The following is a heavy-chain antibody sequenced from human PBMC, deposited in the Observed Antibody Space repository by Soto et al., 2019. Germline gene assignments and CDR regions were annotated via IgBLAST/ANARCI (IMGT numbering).Heavy chain of an antibody. D-gene: IGHD3-10*01. CDR1: GGSISSYY. V-gene: IGHV4-59*01. CDR3: ARAGPEMDY. CDR2: IFYSGST. J-gene: IGHJ4*02. Sequence: QVQLQESGPGLVKPSETLSLTCTVSGGSISSYYWSWIRQPPGKGLEWIGYIFYSGSTNYNPSLKRRVTISVDTSTNPFSLKLSSVTAAATAVYYCARAGPEMDYWGQGTLVTVSS.